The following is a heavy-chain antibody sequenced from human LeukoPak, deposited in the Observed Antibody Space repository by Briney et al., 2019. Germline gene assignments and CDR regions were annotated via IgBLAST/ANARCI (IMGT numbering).Heavy chain of an antibody. V-gene: IGHV1-46*01. J-gene: IGHJ6*03. Sequence: ASVQVSCKASGYTFTSYYMHWVRQAPGQGFEWMGIINPSGGSTSYAQKFQGRVTMTRNTSISTAYMELSSLRSEDTAVYYCATSRLSSTSYYYMDVWGKGTTVTISS. D-gene: IGHD2-2*01. CDR3: ATSRLSSTSYYYMDV. CDR2: INPSGGST. CDR1: GYTFTSYY.